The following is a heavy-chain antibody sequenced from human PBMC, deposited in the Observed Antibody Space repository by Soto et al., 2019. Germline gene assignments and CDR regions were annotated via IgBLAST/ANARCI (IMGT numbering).Heavy chain of an antibody. CDR2: IGPSGNT. CDR3: AKLRPNSYYNLMDV. Sequence: LRLSFAASVLTFSNPGMMLVRQAPLQGLEWVSRIGPSGNTYYSDAVKGRFTISRDISKNTLFLQMDSLRAEDTATYYCAKLRPNSYYNLMDVWGQGTTVTVSS. V-gene: IGHV3-23*01. CDR1: VLTFSNPG. J-gene: IGHJ6*02.